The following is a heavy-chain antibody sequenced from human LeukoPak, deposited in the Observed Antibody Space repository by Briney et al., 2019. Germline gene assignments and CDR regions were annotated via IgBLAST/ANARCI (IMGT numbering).Heavy chain of an antibody. CDR2: IYYSGST. CDR1: GGSISSYY. V-gene: IGHV4-59*01. J-gene: IGHJ5*02. D-gene: IGHD3-22*01. CDR3: ARGDDSSGYYYLNWFDP. Sequence: SETLSLTCTVSGGSISSYYWSWTRQPPGKGLEWIGYIYYSGSTNYNPSLKSRVTISVDTSKNQFSLKLSSVTAADTAVYYCARGDDSSGYYYLNWFDPWGQGTLVTVSS.